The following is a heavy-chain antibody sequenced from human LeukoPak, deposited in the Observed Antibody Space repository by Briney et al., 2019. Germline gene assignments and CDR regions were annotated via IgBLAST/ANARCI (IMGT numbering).Heavy chain of an antibody. J-gene: IGHJ4*02. V-gene: IGHV4-39*01. CDR3: ARQGTGWRSDY. Sequence: SETLSLTCTVSGDSISSTSYYWGWIRQPPGTGLEWIGSIYYSGSTYYNPSLKSRVTISVDTSKNQFSLNLTSVTAPDTAVYYCARQGTGWRSDYWGQGTLVTVSS. CDR2: IYYSGST. CDR1: GDSISSTSYY. D-gene: IGHD6-19*01.